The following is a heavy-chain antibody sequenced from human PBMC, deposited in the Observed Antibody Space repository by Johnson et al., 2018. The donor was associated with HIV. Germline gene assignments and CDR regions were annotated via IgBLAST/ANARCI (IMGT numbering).Heavy chain of an antibody. CDR3: AKDWARIAAAQFDI. J-gene: IGHJ3*02. CDR1: GFTVSSYG. Sequence: QVQLVESGGGLVQPGGSLRLSCAASGFTVSSYGMHWVRQAPGKGLEWVAFIRYDGSNKYYADSVKGRFTISRDNSKNTLYLQMNSLRAEDTAVYYCAKDWARIAAAQFDIWGQGTMVTVSS. V-gene: IGHV3-30*02. CDR2: IRYDGSNK. D-gene: IGHD6-13*01.